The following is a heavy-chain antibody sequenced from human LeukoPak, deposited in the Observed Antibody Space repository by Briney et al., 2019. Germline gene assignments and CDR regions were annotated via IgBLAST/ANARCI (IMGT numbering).Heavy chain of an antibody. CDR1: GYTLTNYA. J-gene: IGHJ4*02. CDR3: ARVASGWYHY. V-gene: IGHV1-3*01. Sequence: ASVNHPYNASGYTLTNYAMHRVRQAPGQRLEWMGRINAGNGNTKYSQKFQGRVTITRDTSASTAYMELSSLRSEDTAVYYCARVASGWYHYWGQGTLVTVSS. D-gene: IGHD6-19*01. CDR2: INAGNGNT.